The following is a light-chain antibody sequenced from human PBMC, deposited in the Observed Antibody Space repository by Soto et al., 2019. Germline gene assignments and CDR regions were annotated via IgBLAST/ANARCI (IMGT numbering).Light chain of an antibody. Sequence: DKPMTQSPATVSASVGDRVTIPCRASQSISSCLAWYQQKPGKAPKLLIYDASSLESGVPSRFSGSGSGTEFTLTISSLQPDDFATYYCQQYNSYSPWTFGQGTKVDIK. V-gene: IGKV1-5*01. CDR2: DAS. CDR1: QSISSC. CDR3: QQYNSYSPWT. J-gene: IGKJ1*01.